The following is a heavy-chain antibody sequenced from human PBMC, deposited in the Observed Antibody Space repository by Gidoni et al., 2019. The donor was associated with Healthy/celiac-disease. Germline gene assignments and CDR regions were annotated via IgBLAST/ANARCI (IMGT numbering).Heavy chain of an antibody. CDR2: INPNSGGT. Sequence: QVQLVQSGAEVKKPGASVKVSCKASGYTFTGYYMHWVRQAPGHGLEWLGWINPNSGGTNYAQKFQGWVTMTRDTSISTAYMELSRLRSDDTAVYYCARGFSQYMVRGVMYYYYYGMDVWGQGTTVTVSS. V-gene: IGHV1-2*04. J-gene: IGHJ6*02. D-gene: IGHD3-10*01. CDR3: ARGFSQYMVRGVMYYYYYGMDV. CDR1: GYTFTGYY.